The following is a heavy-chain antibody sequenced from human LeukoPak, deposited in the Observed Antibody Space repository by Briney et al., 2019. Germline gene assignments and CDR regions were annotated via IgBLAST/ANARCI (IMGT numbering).Heavy chain of an antibody. CDR1: GYTFTGYY. D-gene: IGHD1-26*01. Sequence: ASVKVSCKASGYTFTGYYMHWVRQAPGQGLEWMGWINTNTGNPTYAQGFTGRFVFSLDTSVSTAYLQVSSLKAEDTAVYYCATELTIDYWGQGTLVTVSS. J-gene: IGHJ4*02. CDR2: INTNTGNP. V-gene: IGHV7-4-1*02. CDR3: ATELTIDY.